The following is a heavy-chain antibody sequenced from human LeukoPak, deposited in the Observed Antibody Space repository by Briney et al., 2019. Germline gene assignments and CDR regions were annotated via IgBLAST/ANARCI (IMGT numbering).Heavy chain of an antibody. V-gene: IGHV4-39*01. Sequence: SETLSLTCTVSGGSISSSSYYWGCIPQPPGKGLVWIGSIYYSGSTYYNPSLKSRVTISVDTSKNQFSLKLSSVTAADTAVYYCASRNYYDSSGYSRVDYWGQGTLVTVSS. CDR3: ASRNYYDSSGYSRVDY. CDR1: GGSISSSSYY. D-gene: IGHD3-22*01. J-gene: IGHJ4*02. CDR2: IYYSGST.